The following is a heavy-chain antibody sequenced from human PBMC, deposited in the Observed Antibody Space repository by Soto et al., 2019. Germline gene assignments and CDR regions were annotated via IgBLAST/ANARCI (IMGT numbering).Heavy chain of an antibody. CDR3: ARARSWEIAARRSGWFDP. CDR1: GFTFSSYA. CDR2: ISYDGSNK. D-gene: IGHD6-6*01. Sequence: GGSLRLSCAASGFTFSSYAMHWVRQAPGKGLEWVAVISYDGSNKYYADSVKGRFTISRDNSKNTLYLQMNSLRAEDTAVYYCARARSWEIAARRSGWFDPWGQGTLVTVSS. V-gene: IGHV3-30-3*01. J-gene: IGHJ5*02.